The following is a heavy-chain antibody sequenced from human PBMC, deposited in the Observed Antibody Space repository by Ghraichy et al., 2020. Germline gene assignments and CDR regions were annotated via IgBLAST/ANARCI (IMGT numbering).Heavy chain of an antibody. D-gene: IGHD2-15*01. CDR1: GFTFRTYA. CDR2: ISSDGGST. J-gene: IGHJ4*02. V-gene: IGHV3-64D*06. Sequence: GALRLSCSASGFTFRTYAMHWVRQAPGKGLEYVSAISSDGGSTYYAASVKDRFTISRDNSKNTLYLQMRGLRDEDAAVYYCVTDLHCSGGSCPGRNYWGQGALVIVS. CDR3: VTDLHCSGGSCPGRNY.